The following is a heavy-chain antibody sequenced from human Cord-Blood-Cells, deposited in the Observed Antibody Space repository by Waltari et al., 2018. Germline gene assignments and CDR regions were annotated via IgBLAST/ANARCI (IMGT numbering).Heavy chain of an antibody. Sequence: QVQLVQSGAEVKKPGASVKVSCKASGYTFTGYYMHWVRQAPGQGLEWMGWINPNSGGTNYAQKFQGRVTMTRDTSISTAYMELSRLRSDDTAVYYCAGDGPSIAAAGWFDPWGQGTLVTVSS. D-gene: IGHD6-13*01. CDR2: INPNSGGT. CDR3: AGDGPSIAAAGWFDP. V-gene: IGHV1-2*02. J-gene: IGHJ5*02. CDR1: GYTFTGYY.